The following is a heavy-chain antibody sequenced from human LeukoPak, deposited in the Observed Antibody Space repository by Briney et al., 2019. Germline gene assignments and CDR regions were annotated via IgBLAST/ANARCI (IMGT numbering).Heavy chain of an antibody. V-gene: IGHV4-30-4*08. J-gene: IGHJ4*02. Sequence: SETLSLTCTVSGGSISSGDYYWSWIRQPPGKGLEWTGYIYYSGSTYYNPSLKSRVTISVDTSKNQFSLKLSSVTAADTAVYYCARLTIFGVVMYFDYWGQGTLVTVSS. CDR3: ARLTIFGVVMYFDY. D-gene: IGHD3-3*01. CDR2: IYYSGST. CDR1: GGSISSGDYY.